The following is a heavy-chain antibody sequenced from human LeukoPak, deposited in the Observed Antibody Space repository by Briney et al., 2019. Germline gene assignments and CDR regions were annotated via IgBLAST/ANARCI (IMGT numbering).Heavy chain of an antibody. CDR1: GFTFSSYA. Sequence: QPGGSLRLSCAASGFTFSSYAMHWVRQAPGKGLEWVAVISYDGSDKYYADSVKGRFTISRDNAKNSLYLQMNSLRAEDTAVYYCARSAGHFDYWGQGTLVTVSS. CDR2: ISYDGSDK. D-gene: IGHD6-13*01. CDR3: ARSAGHFDY. V-gene: IGHV3-30-3*01. J-gene: IGHJ4*02.